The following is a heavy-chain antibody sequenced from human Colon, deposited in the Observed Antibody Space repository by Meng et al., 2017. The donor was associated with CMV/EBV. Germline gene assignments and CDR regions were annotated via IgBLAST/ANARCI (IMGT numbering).Heavy chain of an antibody. V-gene: IGHV4-61*01. J-gene: IGHJ6*02. D-gene: IGHD3-22*01. CDR3: ARTYYYESSGYYSYYYHSGMDV. CDR2: MSYSGTS. CDR1: GGSVSSGSYY. Sequence: SETLSLTCSVSGGSVSSGSYYWSWIRQPPGKGLEWIGYMSYSGTSHYNPSLKSRVTISVDTSKNQFSLKLSSVTAADTAEYFCARTYYYESSGYYSYYYHSGMDVWGQGTPVTVSS.